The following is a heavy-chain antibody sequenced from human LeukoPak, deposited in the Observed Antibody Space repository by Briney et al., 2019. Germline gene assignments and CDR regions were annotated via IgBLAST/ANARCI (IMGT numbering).Heavy chain of an antibody. J-gene: IGHJ6*03. D-gene: IGHD3-9*01. V-gene: IGHV3-49*04. CDR3: ARASPYYDILTGPQDYYMDV. CDR1: EFSFSNYW. Sequence: GGSLRLSCAASEFSFSNYWMSWVRQAPGKGLEWVGFIRSKAYGGTTEYAASVKGRFTISRDDSKSIAYLQMNSLKTEDTAVYYCARASPYYDILTGPQDYYMDVWGKGTTVTISS. CDR2: IRSKAYGGTT.